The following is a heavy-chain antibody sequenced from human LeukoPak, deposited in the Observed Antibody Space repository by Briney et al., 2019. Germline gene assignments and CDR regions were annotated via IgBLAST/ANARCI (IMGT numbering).Heavy chain of an antibody. Sequence: GGSLRLSCAASGFTFSSNYMTWVRQAPGKGLEWVSLIYSGGSAYYADSVKGRFTISRDSSKNMLYLQMNSLRAEDTAVYYCARAAAGRAYYHYGMDVWGQGTTVTVSS. CDR3: ARAAAGRAYYHYGMDV. CDR1: GFTFSSNY. D-gene: IGHD6-13*01. J-gene: IGHJ6*02. V-gene: IGHV3-53*01. CDR2: IYSGGSA.